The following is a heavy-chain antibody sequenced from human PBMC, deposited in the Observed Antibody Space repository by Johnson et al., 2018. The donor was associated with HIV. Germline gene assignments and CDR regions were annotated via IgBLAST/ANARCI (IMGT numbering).Heavy chain of an antibody. Sequence: QMLLVESGGGVVQPGRSLRLSCAASGFNLSDYYMSWIRQAPGKGLECVSYISSSGGTIYYADSVKGRFSISRDNAKNSLYLQMNSLRAEDTALYYCARGRYGRMTTVAAAAFDIWGQGTMVTVSS. D-gene: IGHD4-23*01. CDR2: ISSSGGTI. CDR3: ARGRYGRMTTVAAAAFDI. CDR1: GFNLSDYY. J-gene: IGHJ3*02. V-gene: IGHV3-11*01.